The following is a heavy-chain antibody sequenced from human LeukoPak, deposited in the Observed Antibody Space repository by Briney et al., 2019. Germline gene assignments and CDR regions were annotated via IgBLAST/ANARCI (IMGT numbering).Heavy chain of an antibody. CDR2: IIPIFGTA. CDR3: ARAYSSSWYPTSSYFDY. CDR1: GYRFTSFA. V-gene: IGHV1-69*13. Sequence: SVKVSCKASGYRFTSFAISWVRQAPGQGLEWMGGIIPIFGTANYAQKFQGRVTITADESTSTAYMELSSLRSEDTAVYYCARAYSSSWYPTSSYFDYWGQGTLVTVSS. D-gene: IGHD6-13*01. J-gene: IGHJ4*02.